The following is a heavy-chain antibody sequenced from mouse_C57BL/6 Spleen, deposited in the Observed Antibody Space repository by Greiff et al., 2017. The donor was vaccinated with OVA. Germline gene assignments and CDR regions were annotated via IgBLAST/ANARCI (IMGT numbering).Heavy chain of an antibody. V-gene: IGHV7-3*01. CDR3: ARYDDGYYVYWFDY. J-gene: IGHJ3*01. CDR1: GFTFTDYY. CDR2: IRNKANGYTT. Sequence: EVNVVESGGGLVQPGGSLSPPCAASGFTFTDYYMSWVRQPPGKAHEWLGFIRNKANGYTTEYSASVKGLFTISRDNSQSILYLQMNALRAEDSAPYYCARYDDGYYVYWFDYWGQGTLVTVSA. D-gene: IGHD2-3*01.